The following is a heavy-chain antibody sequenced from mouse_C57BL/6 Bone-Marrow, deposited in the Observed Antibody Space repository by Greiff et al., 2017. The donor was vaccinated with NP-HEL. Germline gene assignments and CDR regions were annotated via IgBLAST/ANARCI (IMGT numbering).Heavy chain of an antibody. CDR3: AREIYGEFAY. V-gene: IGHV7-1*01. D-gene: IGHD1-1*02. Sequence: DVMLVESGGGLVQSGRSLRLSCATSGFTFSDFYMEWVRQAPGKGLEWIAASRNKANDYTTEYSASVKGRFIVSRDTSQSILYLQMNAMRAEDTATYYCAREIYGEFAYTGEESLFSVSA. CDR2: SRNKANDYTT. J-gene: IGHJ3*01. CDR1: GFTFSDFY.